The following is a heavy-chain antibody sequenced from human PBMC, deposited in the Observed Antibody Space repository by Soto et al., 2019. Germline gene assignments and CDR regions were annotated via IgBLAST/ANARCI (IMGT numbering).Heavy chain of an antibody. J-gene: IGHJ4*02. CDR3: ARLKGSYYQTLTFDY. Sequence: SETLSLTCTVSGGSISSGDYDWSWIRQPPGKGLEWIGYIYYSGSTYYNPSLKSRVTISVDTSKNQFSLKLSSVTAADTAVYYCARLKGSYYQTLTFDYWGQGTLVTVSS. D-gene: IGHD3-10*01. CDR1: GGSISSGDYD. V-gene: IGHV4-30-4*01. CDR2: IYYSGST.